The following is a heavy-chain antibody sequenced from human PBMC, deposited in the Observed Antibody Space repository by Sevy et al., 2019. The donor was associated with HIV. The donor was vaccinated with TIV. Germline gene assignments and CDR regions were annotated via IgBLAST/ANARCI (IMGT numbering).Heavy chain of an antibody. D-gene: IGHD3-10*01. CDR3: ATNMVHAGAYDSYFNF. CDR1: QFNFDTYA. J-gene: IGHJ4*02. CDR2: IWYDGSSK. V-gene: IGHV3-33*01. Sequence: GGSLRLSCVASQFNFDTYAIHWVRQAPGKGLEWVAMIWYDGSSKDYGESVKGRFAISRDNSQNTAFLQMNSLRAEDTDVYYCATNMVHAGAYDSYFNFWGQGSLVTVSS.